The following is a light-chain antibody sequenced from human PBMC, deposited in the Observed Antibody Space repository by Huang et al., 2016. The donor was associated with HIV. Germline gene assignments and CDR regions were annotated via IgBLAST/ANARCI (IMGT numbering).Light chain of an antibody. V-gene: IGKV2-28*01. CDR1: QSLLHSDGYNY. J-gene: IGKJ4*01. Sequence: DIVMTQSPLSLPVTPGEPASISCRSSQSLLHSDGYNYLDWYLQRPGQSPQLLIYLGSNRASGVPDRFSGSGSGTDFTLKISRLEAEDVGVYYCMQALQTPRTFGGGTKLEIK. CDR3: MQALQTPRT. CDR2: LGS.